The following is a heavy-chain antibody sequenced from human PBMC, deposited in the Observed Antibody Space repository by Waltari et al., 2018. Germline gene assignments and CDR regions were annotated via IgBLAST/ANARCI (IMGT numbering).Heavy chain of an antibody. V-gene: IGHV3-23*03. Sequence: EVQLLESGGGLVQPGGSLRLSCAASGFTFSSYAMSWVRQAPGKGVELVSVIYSGGSTYYADSVKGRFTISRDNSKNTLYLQMNSLRAEDTAVYYCANARNYYYYYYMDVWGKGTTVTVSS. CDR1: GFTFSSYA. CDR3: ANARNYYYYYYMDV. D-gene: IGHD4-4*01. J-gene: IGHJ6*03. CDR2: IYSGGST.